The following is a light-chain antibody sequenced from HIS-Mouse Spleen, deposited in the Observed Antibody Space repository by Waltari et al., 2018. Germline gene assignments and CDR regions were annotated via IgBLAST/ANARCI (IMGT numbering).Light chain of an antibody. CDR3: CSYAGSYTWV. CDR2: DVS. V-gene: IGLV2-11*02. J-gene: IGLJ3*02. Sequence: QSALTQPRPVSGSPGQSVTISCTGTSSDVGGYNYVPRYQPHPGKAPKLMIYDVSKRPSGVPDRFSGSKSGNTASLTISGLQAEDEADYYCCSYAGSYTWVFGGGTKLTVL. CDR1: SSDVGGYNY.